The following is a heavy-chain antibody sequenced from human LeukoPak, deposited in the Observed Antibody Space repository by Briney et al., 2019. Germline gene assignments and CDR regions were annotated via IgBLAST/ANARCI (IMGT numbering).Heavy chain of an antibody. CDR1: GFTVSSNY. CDR3: ASASDYHYGGRKTGYPFDY. CDR2: IYSGGST. Sequence: GGSLRLSCAASGFTVSSNYMGWVRQAPGKGLEWVSVIYSGGSTYYVDSVKGRFTISRDNSKNTLYLQMNSLRAEDTAVYYCASASDYHYGGRKTGYPFDYWGQGTLVTVSS. V-gene: IGHV3-66*01. J-gene: IGHJ4*02. D-gene: IGHD4-23*01.